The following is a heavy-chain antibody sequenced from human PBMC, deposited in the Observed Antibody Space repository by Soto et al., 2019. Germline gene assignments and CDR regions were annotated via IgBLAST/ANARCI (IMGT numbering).Heavy chain of an antibody. J-gene: IGHJ4*02. Sequence: QVQLVQSGAEVKKPGSSVKVSCKASGGTFTSNAISWVRQAPGQGLEWMGTVLPVFGTTNYAPKFRGRLTITADDSSSTAYIELRSLKSEDTAVYYCARDRALRGFDYWGQGTLVTVSS. D-gene: IGHD3-10*01. V-gene: IGHV1-69*18. CDR2: VLPVFGTT. CDR1: GGTFTSNA. CDR3: ARDRALRGFDY.